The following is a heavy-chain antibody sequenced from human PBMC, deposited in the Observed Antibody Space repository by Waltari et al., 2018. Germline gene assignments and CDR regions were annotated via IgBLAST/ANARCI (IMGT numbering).Heavy chain of an antibody. V-gene: IGHV3-49*03. D-gene: IGHD3-3*01. CDR3: TSDHDFWSGSYTGMDAFDI. CDR1: GFTFGDYA. J-gene: IGHJ3*02. Sequence: EVQLVESGGGLVQPGRSLRLSCTASGFTFGDYAMSWFRKAPGKGREGVGFIRSKAYGGTTEYAASVKGRFTISRDDSKSIAYLQMNSLQTEDTAVYYCTSDHDFWSGSYTGMDAFDIWGQVTMVTVSS. CDR2: IRSKAYGGTT.